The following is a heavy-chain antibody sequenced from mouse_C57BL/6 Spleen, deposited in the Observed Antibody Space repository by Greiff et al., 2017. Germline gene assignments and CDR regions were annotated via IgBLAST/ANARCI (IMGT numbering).Heavy chain of an antibody. CDR1: GYTFTSYW. D-gene: IGHD1-1*01. CDR3: ARGAVVAYYAMDY. J-gene: IGHJ4*01. Sequence: QVQLQQPGAELVNPGASVKLSCKASGYTFTSYWMHWVKQRPGQGLEWIGMIHPNSGSTNYNEKFKSKATLTVDTSSSTAYMQLSSLTSEDSAVYDGARGAVVAYYAMDYWGQGTSVTVSS. CDR2: IHPNSGST. V-gene: IGHV1-64*01.